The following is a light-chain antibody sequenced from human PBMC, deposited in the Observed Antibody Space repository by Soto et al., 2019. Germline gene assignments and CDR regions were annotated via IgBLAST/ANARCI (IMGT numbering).Light chain of an antibody. CDR2: DVT. CDR1: SSDVGSYNR. V-gene: IGLV2-18*02. J-gene: IGLJ1*01. Sequence: QSALTQPPSVSGSPGQSVAISCTGTSSDVGSYNRVAWYQQPPGTAPKLIIYDVTNRPSGVPDRFSGSKSGNTASLTISGLQTEDEADYYCNSFTTSSTYVFGTGTKSPS. CDR3: NSFTTSSTYV.